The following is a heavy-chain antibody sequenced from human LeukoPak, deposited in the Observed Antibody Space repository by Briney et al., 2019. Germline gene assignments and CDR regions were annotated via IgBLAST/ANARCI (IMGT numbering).Heavy chain of an antibody. CDR3: AGRGSGSPFDY. Sequence: GGSLRLSCVASGFTFSSYWMHWVRQAPGKGLEWVANMNQDGSEKYYVDSVKGRFTISRDNAKNSLFLQMNSLRAEDTAVYYCAGRGSGSPFDYWGLGTLVTVSS. J-gene: IGHJ4*02. D-gene: IGHD3-10*01. V-gene: IGHV3-7*03. CDR2: MNQDGSEK. CDR1: GFTFSSYW.